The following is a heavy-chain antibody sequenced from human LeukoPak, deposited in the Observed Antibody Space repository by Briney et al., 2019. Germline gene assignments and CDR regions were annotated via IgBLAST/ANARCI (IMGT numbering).Heavy chain of an antibody. D-gene: IGHD3-3*01. Sequence: SETLSLTCTVSGGSISSYYWSWIRQPPGKGLEWIGYIYYSGSTNYNPSLKSRVTISVDTSKNQFSLKLSSVTAADTAVYYCARHIGSGHYYYGMDVWGQGTTVTVSS. V-gene: IGHV4-59*08. CDR2: IYYSGST. CDR3: ARHIGSGHYYYGMDV. CDR1: GGSISSYY. J-gene: IGHJ6*02.